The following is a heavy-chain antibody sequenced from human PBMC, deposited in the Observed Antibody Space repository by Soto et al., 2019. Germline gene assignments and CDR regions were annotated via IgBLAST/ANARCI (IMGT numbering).Heavy chain of an antibody. CDR2: IWYDGSNK. CDR1: GFTFSSYG. Sequence: QVQLVESGGGVVQPGRSLRLSCAASGFTFSSYGMHWVRQAPGKGLEWVAVIWYDGSNKYYADCVKGRFTIYRDNSKNTLYLQMNSLRAENTAVYYCARYPRSYYCGMDVWGQGTTVTVSS. J-gene: IGHJ6*02. V-gene: IGHV3-33*01. CDR3: ARYPRSYYCGMDV.